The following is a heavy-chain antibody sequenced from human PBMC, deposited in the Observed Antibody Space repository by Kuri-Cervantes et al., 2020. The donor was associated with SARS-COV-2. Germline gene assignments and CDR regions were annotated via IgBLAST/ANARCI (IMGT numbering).Heavy chain of an antibody. CDR3: ARSPGDGDYDPFDY. CDR1: GYTFTSYG. Sequence: ASVKVSCKASGYTFTSYGISWVRQAPGQGLEWMGWISAYNGNTNYAQKLQGRVTMTTDTSTSTAYMELRSLRSDDTAVYYCARSPGDGDYDPFDYWVQGTLVTVSS. V-gene: IGHV1-18*01. CDR2: ISAYNGNT. D-gene: IGHD4-17*01. J-gene: IGHJ4*02.